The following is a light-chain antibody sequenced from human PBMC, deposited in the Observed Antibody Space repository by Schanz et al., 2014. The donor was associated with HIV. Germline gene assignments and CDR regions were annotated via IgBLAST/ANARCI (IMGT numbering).Light chain of an antibody. J-gene: IGLJ3*02. CDR1: SSDVGSYNY. V-gene: IGLV2-8*01. CDR3: SSYAATSNVL. Sequence: QSALTQPASVSGSPGQSITISCTGTSSDVGSYNYVSWYQQHPGKAPKLMIYEVSERPSGVPDRFSGSKSGNTASLTVSGLQADDEADYYCSSYAATSNVLFGGGTKLTVL. CDR2: EVS.